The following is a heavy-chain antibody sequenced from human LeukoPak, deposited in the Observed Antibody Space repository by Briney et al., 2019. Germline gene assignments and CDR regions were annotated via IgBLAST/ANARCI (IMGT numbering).Heavy chain of an antibody. J-gene: IGHJ3*02. V-gene: IGHV3-74*01. Sequence: GGSLRLPCAASGFTFSSYWMHWVRQAPGKGLVWVSRINTDGSGTSCADSVKGRFTISRDNAKNTLYLQMNSLRAEDTAVYYCARGNAHAFDIWGQGTMVTVSS. CDR2: INTDGSGT. CDR1: GFTFSSYW. CDR3: ARGNAHAFDI. D-gene: IGHD1-1*01.